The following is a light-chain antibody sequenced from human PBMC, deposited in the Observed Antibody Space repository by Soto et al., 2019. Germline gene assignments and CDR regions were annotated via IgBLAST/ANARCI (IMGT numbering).Light chain of an antibody. J-gene: IGKJ1*01. CDR3: QQYNNWPPWT. CDR1: QSVSSNY. V-gene: IGKV3-20*01. Sequence: EIVLTQSPGTLSLSPGERGTLSCRSSQSVSSNYLAWYQQKPGQAPRLLIYGASSRATGIPDRFSGSGSGTDFTLTISSLQSEDFAVYYCQQYNNWPPWTFGQGTKVDIK. CDR2: GAS.